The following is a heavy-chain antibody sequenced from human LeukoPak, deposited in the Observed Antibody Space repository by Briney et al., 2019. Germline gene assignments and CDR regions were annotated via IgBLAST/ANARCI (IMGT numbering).Heavy chain of an antibody. J-gene: IGHJ4*02. D-gene: IGHD3-22*01. CDR2: ISSSGSTI. Sequence: GGSLRLSCAASGFTFSSYEMNWVRQAPGKGLEWVSYISSSGSTIYYADSVKGRFTISRDNAKNSLYLQMNSLRADDTAVYFCARDSSSGYYDFDYWGQGTLVTVSS. V-gene: IGHV3-48*03. CDR3: ARDSSSGYYDFDY. CDR1: GFTFSSYE.